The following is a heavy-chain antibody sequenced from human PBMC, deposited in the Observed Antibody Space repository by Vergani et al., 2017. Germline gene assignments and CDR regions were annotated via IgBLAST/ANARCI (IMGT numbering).Heavy chain of an antibody. CDR3: ATSSGVGYYDSSGYPD. J-gene: IGHJ4*02. V-gene: IGHV4-4*07. CDR2: IYTSGST. CDR1: GGSISSYY. D-gene: IGHD3-22*01. Sequence: QVQLQESGPGLVKPSETLSLTCTVSGGSISSYYWSWIRQPAGKGLEWIGRIYTSGSTYYNPSLKSRVTISVDTSKNQFSLKLSSVTAADTAVYYCATSSGVGYYDSSGYPDWGQGTLVTVSS.